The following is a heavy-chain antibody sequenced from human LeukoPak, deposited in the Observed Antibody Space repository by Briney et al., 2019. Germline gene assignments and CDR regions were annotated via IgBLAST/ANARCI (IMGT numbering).Heavy chain of an antibody. CDR1: GDSFSDYY. D-gene: IGHD1-1*01. J-gene: IGHJ5*02. CDR2: IYFRGTT. V-gene: IGHV4-59*01. Sequence: SETLSLTCSVSGDSFSDYYGTWIRRPPGGGLGWIGHIYFRGTTKYNPSLKHRVTISVDTSKNQVSLTLTSVTAADTAVYYCARAMRWTSGPVELGWFDRWGQGTLVTVSS. CDR3: ARAMRWTSGPVELGWFDR.